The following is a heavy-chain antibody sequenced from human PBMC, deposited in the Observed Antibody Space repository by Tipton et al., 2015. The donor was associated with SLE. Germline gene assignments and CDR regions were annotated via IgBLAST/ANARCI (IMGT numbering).Heavy chain of an antibody. D-gene: IGHD6-19*01. CDR2: INHSGST. V-gene: IGHV4-34*01. Sequence: TLSLTCAVYGGSFSGYYWSWIRQPPGKGLEWIGEINHSGSTNYNPSLKSRVTISVDTSKNQFSLKLRSVTAADTAVYYCARAVAGNFDYWGQGTLVTVSS. CDR3: ARAVAGNFDY. J-gene: IGHJ4*02. CDR1: GGSFSGYY.